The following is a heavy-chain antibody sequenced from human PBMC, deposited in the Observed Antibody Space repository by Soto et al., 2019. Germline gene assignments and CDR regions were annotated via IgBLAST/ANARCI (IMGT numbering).Heavy chain of an antibody. J-gene: IGHJ4*02. CDR1: GFSISSYW. CDR3: ARGHSAPDY. Sequence: EVQVVESGGGLVQPGGSLRLSCTVSGFSISSYWMSWVRQAPEKGLEWVANIRQDGSEKQYVDSVKGRFTISRDNAKNSLYLQMNGLRVEDTAVYYCARGHSAPDYWGQGTLVTVSS. CDR2: IRQDGSEK. V-gene: IGHV3-7*01.